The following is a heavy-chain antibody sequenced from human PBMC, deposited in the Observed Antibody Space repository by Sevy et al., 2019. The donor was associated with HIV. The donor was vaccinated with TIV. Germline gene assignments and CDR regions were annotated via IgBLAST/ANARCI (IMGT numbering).Heavy chain of an antibody. CDR3: ARVNSGSYQRAFDI. J-gene: IGHJ3*02. CDR1: GFTFSSYS. V-gene: IGHV3-21*01. D-gene: IGHD1-26*01. CDR2: ISSSSSYI. Sequence: GGSLRLSCAASGFTFSSYSMNWVRQAPGKGLEWVSSISSSSSYIYYADSVKGRFTISRDNAKNSLYLQMNSVRAEDTAVYYCARVNSGSYQRAFDIWGQGTMVTVSS.